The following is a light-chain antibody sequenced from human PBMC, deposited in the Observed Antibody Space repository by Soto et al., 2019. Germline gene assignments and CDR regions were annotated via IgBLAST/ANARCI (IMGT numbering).Light chain of an antibody. Sequence: EIVLTQSPVTLSLSPGDSATLSCRASQSIGSNYLAWYQQKPGQAPRLLIYGASKRATGIPDRFSGSGSGAEFTLTISRLEPEDFASYYCQQHDTSLTWTFGQGTKVDIK. J-gene: IGKJ1*01. V-gene: IGKV3-20*01. CDR1: QSIGSNY. CDR3: QQHDTSLTWT. CDR2: GAS.